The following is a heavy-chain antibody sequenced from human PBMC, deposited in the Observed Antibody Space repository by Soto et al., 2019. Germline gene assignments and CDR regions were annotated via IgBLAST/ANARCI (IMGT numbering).Heavy chain of an antibody. J-gene: IGHJ4*02. Sequence: QVQLVESGGGLVKPGGSLRLSCAASGFTFSGYYMTWIRQAPGKGLECISYISSSGDRTKYADSVKGRFTISRDNAKKSLYLQMNSLRAEDTAVYYCVREPAYYFDTWGQGSLVTVSS. CDR3: VREPAYYFDT. CDR1: GFTFSGYY. V-gene: IGHV3-11*05. CDR2: ISSSGDRT.